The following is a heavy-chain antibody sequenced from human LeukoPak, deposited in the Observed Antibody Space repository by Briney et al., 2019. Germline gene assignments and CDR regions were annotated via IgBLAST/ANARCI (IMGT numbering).Heavy chain of an antibody. CDR2: IKQDGTEK. CDR3: ARGYYPPEY. CDR1: GFTFSTYW. Sequence: GGSLRLSCAASGFTFSTYWMNWVRQAPGKGLERVANIKQDGTEKYYVDSVRGRFTISRDNANNSLYLQMNSLRASDTAVYYCARGYYPPEYWGPGTLVTVSS. V-gene: IGHV3-7*05. D-gene: IGHD1-26*01. J-gene: IGHJ4*02.